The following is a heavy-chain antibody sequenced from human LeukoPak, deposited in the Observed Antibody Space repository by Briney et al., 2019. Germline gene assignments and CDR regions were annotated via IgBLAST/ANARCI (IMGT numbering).Heavy chain of an antibody. CDR3: ARVGSNYYDSSGYSR. V-gene: IGHV1-8*02. Sequence: ASVKVSCKASGYTFTGYYMYWVRQAPGQGLEWMGWINPNSGNTGYAQKFQGRVTMTRNTSISTAYMELSSLRSEDTAVYYCARVGSNYYDSSGYSRWGQGTLVTVSS. J-gene: IGHJ4*02. CDR2: INPNSGNT. CDR1: GYTFTGYY. D-gene: IGHD3-22*01.